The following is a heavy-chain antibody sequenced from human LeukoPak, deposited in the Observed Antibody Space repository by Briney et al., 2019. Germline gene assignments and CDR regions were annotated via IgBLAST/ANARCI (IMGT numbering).Heavy chain of an antibody. J-gene: IGHJ4*02. Sequence: GGSLRLACAASGFTFSSYAMSWIRQAPGKGLEWVSAISISGENTYYADSVKGRFTISRDTSRNTLYLQMHSLRAEDTAVYYCARLISTSSSRFSDYWGQGTLVTVSS. CDR2: ISISGENT. D-gene: IGHD6-6*01. V-gene: IGHV3-23*01. CDR3: ARLISTSSSRFSDY. CDR1: GFTFSSYA.